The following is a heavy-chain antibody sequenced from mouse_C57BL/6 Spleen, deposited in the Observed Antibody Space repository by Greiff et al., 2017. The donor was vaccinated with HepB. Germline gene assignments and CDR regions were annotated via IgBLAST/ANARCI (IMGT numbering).Heavy chain of an antibody. CDR1: GYTFTDYY. CDR2: INPYNGGT. CDR3: ARERGVNYSGFAY. J-gene: IGHJ3*01. Sequence: EVQLQQSGPVLVKPGASVKMSCKASGYTFTDYYMNWVKQSHGKSLEWIGVINPYNGGTSYNQKFKGKATLTVDKSSSTAYMELNSLTSEDSAVYYCARERGVNYSGFAYWGQGTLVTVSA. D-gene: IGHD1-1*01. V-gene: IGHV1-19*01.